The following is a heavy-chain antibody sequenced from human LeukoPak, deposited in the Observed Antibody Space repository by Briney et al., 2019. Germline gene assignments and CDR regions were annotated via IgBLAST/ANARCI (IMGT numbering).Heavy chain of an antibody. Sequence: GGSLRLSCAASGSTFSSYNMNWVRQAPGKGLEWVSSISSSSSYIYYADSVKGRFTISRDNAKNSLYLQMSSLRAEDTAVYYCARDPTGITTRLYYFDYWGQGTLVTVSS. CDR3: ARDPTGITTRLYYFDY. D-gene: IGHD1-14*01. J-gene: IGHJ4*02. CDR2: ISSSSSYI. V-gene: IGHV3-21*01. CDR1: GSTFSSYN.